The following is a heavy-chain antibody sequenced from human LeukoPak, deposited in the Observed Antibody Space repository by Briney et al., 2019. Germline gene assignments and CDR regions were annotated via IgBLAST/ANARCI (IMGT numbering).Heavy chain of an antibody. D-gene: IGHD3-3*01. CDR1: GFSSDNYA. CDR3: AKTLRDLEWLTGELDV. V-gene: IGHV3-23*01. J-gene: IGHJ6*02. Sequence: GSLRLSCAASGFSSDNYAMSWVRQTPGKGLEWVSAIGGSGSDTSYTDSVKGRFTISRDNSKSTLYLQMNSLRAEDTAVYHCAKTLRDLEWLTGELDVWGQGTAVTVSS. CDR2: IGGSGSDT.